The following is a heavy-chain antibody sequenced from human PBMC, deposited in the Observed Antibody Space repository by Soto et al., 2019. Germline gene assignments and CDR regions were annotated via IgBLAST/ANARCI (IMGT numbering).Heavy chain of an antibody. CDR2: INPNSGVT. Sequence: GASVKVSCKASRYTFTDYYIHWVRQSPGQGLEWMGWINPNSGVTKFPQKFQGRVIMTGDTSITTVYMELSRLTSDDTAVYYCARAGLTTLELATTYWGQGTLVTVSS. D-gene: IGHD5-12*01. CDR1: RYTFTDYY. CDR3: ARAGLTTLELATTY. J-gene: IGHJ4*02. V-gene: IGHV1-2*02.